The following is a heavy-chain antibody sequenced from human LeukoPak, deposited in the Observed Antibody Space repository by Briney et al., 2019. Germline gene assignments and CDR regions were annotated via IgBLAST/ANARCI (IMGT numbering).Heavy chain of an antibody. Sequence: HPEGSLRLSCAASGFTFSSYGMHWVRQAPGKGLEWVAFIRYDGSNKYYADSVKGRFTISRDNSKNTLYLQMNSLRAEDTAVYYCAREDEVAGTFFDYWGQGTLVTVSS. CDR3: AREDEVAGTFFDY. CDR2: IRYDGSNK. CDR1: GFTFSSYG. D-gene: IGHD6-19*01. J-gene: IGHJ4*02. V-gene: IGHV3-30*02.